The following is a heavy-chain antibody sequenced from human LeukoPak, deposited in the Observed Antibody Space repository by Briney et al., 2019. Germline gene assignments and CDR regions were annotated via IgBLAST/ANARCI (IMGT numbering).Heavy chain of an antibody. Sequence: GGSLRLSCVASGFSFSHAWMSWVRQAPGKGLEWVGHIKHQYSGGATDYAAPVKGRFTISRDDSKNTVYLQMNSLKIDDTGLYYCTTDAPSGNGELFGYWGQGTLVTVSS. V-gene: IGHV3-15*05. CDR3: TTDAPSGNGELFGY. CDR1: GFSFSHAW. D-gene: IGHD3-10*01. J-gene: IGHJ4*02. CDR2: IKHQYSGGAT.